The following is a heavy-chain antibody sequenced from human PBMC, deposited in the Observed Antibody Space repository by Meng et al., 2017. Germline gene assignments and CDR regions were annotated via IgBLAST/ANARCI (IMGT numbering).Heavy chain of an antibody. CDR3: ARRVGFGQDGMDV. Sequence: ASVKVSCKASGYTFTGYCMHWVRQAPGQGLEWMGRINPNSGGTKFAQKFQGRVTMTRDTSINTAYMELSRLGSDDTAVFYCARRVGFGQDGMDVWGQGTTVT. CDR2: INPNSGGT. CDR1: GYTFTGYC. V-gene: IGHV1-2*06. D-gene: IGHD3-10*01. J-gene: IGHJ6*01.